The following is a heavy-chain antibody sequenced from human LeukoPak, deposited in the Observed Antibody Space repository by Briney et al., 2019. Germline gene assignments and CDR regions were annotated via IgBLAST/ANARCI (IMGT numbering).Heavy chain of an antibody. CDR3: ARGRDGYNNYYYYYMDV. V-gene: IGHV4-59*01. D-gene: IGHD5-24*01. Sequence: SETLSLTCTVSGDSISSYYWSWIRQPPGKGLEWIGYIYYSGSTNYNPSLKSRVTISVDTSKNQFSLKLSSVTAADTAVYYCARGRDGYNNYYYYYMDVWGKGTTVTVSS. CDR1: GDSISSYY. J-gene: IGHJ6*03. CDR2: IYYSGST.